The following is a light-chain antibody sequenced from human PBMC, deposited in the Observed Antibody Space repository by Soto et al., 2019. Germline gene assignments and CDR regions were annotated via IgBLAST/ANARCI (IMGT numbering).Light chain of an antibody. J-gene: IGLJ3*02. V-gene: IGLV2-8*01. CDR1: SSDIGGYNF. CDR2: EVN. Sequence: QSALTQPPSASGSPGQSVTISCTGTSSDIGGYNFVSWYQQHPGKAPKLIIYEVNKRPSGVPDRFSGSKSGNTASLTVSGLQADEEGDDYCSSYAGTNNLGVFGGGTKLTVL. CDR3: SSYAGTNNLGV.